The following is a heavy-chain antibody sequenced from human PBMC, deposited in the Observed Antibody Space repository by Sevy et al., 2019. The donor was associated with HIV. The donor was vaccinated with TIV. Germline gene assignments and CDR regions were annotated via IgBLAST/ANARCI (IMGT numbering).Heavy chain of an antibody. D-gene: IGHD5-12*01. Sequence: GGSLRPSCAASGFSFSRFWMHWVRQAPGKGLVWVSRINSDETSTSYADSVKGRFTISRDNARHTLFLQMNSLTVEDTAVYYCARRDGYTRRAFDMWGQGTMVTVSS. V-gene: IGHV3-74*01. J-gene: IGHJ3*02. CDR2: INSDETST. CDR3: ARRDGYTRRAFDM. CDR1: GFSFSRFW.